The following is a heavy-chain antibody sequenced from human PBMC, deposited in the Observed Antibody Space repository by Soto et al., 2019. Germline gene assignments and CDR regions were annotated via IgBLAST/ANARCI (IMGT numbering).Heavy chain of an antibody. Sequence: GGSLRLSCAASGFTFSSYGMHWVRQAPGKGLEWVAVISYDGSNKYYADSVKGRFTISRDNSKNTLYLQMNSLRAEDTAVYYCAKNPFPHRYCSSTSCYGFYYYGMDVWGQGTTVTVSS. D-gene: IGHD2-2*01. CDR3: AKNPFPHRYCSSTSCYGFYYYGMDV. CDR2: ISYDGSNK. V-gene: IGHV3-30*18. CDR1: GFTFSSYG. J-gene: IGHJ6*02.